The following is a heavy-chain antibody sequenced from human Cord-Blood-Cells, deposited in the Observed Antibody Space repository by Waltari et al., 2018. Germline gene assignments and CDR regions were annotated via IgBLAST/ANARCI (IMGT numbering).Heavy chain of an antibody. J-gene: IGHJ6*02. CDR1: GFTFSSYG. CDR3: AREVAYCGGDCYYYYYGMDV. V-gene: IGHV3-33*01. Sequence: QVQLVESGGGVVQPGRSLRLSCAASGFTFSSYGMHWVRQAPGKGLEWVAVIWYDGSNKYYADSVKGRFTISRDNSKNTLYLQMNSLRVEDTAVYYCAREVAYCGGDCYYYYYGMDVWGQGTTVTVSS. CDR2: IWYDGSNK. D-gene: IGHD2-21*01.